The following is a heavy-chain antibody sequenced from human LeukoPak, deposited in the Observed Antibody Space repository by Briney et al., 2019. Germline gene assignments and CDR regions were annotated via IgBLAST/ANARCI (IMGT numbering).Heavy chain of an antibody. CDR2: IIPIFGTA. J-gene: IGHJ5*02. CDR3: ARDRSGEVATTGGDWFDP. D-gene: IGHD5-12*01. V-gene: IGHV1-69*06. CDR1: GGTFSSYA. Sequence: SVKVSCRASGGTFSSYAISWVRQAPGQGLEWMGGIIPIFGTANYAQKFQGRVTITADKSTSTAYMELSSLRSEDTAVYYCARDRSGEVATTGGDWFDPWGQGTLVTVSS.